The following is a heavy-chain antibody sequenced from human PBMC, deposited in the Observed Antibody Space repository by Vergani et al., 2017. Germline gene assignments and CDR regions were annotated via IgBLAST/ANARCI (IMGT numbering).Heavy chain of an antibody. J-gene: IGHJ6*02. V-gene: IGHV5-51*01. D-gene: IGHD3-22*01. CDR1: GYSFTSYW. Sequence: EVQLVQSGAEVKKPGESLKISCKGSGYSFTSYWIGWVRQMPGKGLEWMGIIYPGDSDTRYSPSFQGQVTISAAKSISTAYLQWSSLKASDTAMYYCARRGRSGYQGAYYYYGMDVWGQGTTVTVSS. CDR3: ARRGRSGYQGAYYYYGMDV. CDR2: IYPGDSDT.